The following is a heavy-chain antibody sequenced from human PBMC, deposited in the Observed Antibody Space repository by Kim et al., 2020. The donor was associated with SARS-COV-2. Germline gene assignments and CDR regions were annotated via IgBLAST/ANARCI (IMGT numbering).Heavy chain of an antibody. J-gene: IGHJ4*02. Sequence: GSLRLSCVVSGFTFNNYAMSWVRQAPGKGLEWVSSISNSGGNIYYADSVKGRFAISRDNSKNTLYLQMNSLRAEDTAVYYCASCSGGSCYNSLNYWGQGTLVTVSS. D-gene: IGHD2-15*01. CDR3: ASCSGGSCYNSLNY. V-gene: IGHV3-23*01. CDR2: ISNSGGNI. CDR1: GFTFNNYA.